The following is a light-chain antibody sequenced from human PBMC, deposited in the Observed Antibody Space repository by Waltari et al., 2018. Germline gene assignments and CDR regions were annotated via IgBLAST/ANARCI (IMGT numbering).Light chain of an antibody. Sequence: EIVLTQSRVTPSLSPGERGTLSCRASQSVSRFLAWYQQKPGQAPRLLIYGASTRATGIPDRFSGSGSGTDFSLTISRLEPEDFAVYYCQKYDRLPATFGQGTKVEIK. V-gene: IGKV3-20*01. CDR1: QSVSRF. CDR3: QKYDRLPAT. J-gene: IGKJ1*01. CDR2: GAS.